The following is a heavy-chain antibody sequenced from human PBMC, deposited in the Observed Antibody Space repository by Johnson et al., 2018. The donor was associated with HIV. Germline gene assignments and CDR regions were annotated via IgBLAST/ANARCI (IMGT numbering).Heavy chain of an antibody. Sequence: VQLVESGGSVVRPGGSLRLSCVASGFSFDDFAVSWVRQVPGRGLEWVSGFYWSGGITGYADSVKGRFTISRDNAKNSLYLKMNSLRAEDTALYYCARDNIYGSAWGDAFDVWGQGTMVTVSS. D-gene: IGHD6-19*01. CDR1: GFSFDDFA. CDR2: FYWSGGIT. V-gene: IGHV3-20*04. CDR3: ARDNIYGSAWGDAFDV. J-gene: IGHJ3*01.